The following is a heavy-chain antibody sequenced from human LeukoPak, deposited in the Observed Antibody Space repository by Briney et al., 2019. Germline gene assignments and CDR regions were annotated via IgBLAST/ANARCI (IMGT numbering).Heavy chain of an antibody. D-gene: IGHD1-26*01. CDR2: ISWDGGNT. CDR3: AKDRDSSGNDAFDV. CDR1: GFTFEDYA. V-gene: IGHV3-43D*03. Sequence: GGSLRLSCAASGFTFEDYAMHWVRHAPGKGLEWVCLISWDGGNTYCADSVKGRFTISRDNSENSLYLQMNSLRAEDTALYYCAKDRDSSGNDAFDVWGHGTMVTVSS. J-gene: IGHJ3*01.